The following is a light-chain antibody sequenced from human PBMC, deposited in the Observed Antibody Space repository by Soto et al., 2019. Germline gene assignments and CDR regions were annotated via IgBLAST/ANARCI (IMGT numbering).Light chain of an antibody. CDR2: GAS. CDR3: QKSYTDVFT. CDR1: QSIRNY. Sequence: DIQMTQSPSSLSASVGDRVTITCRASQSIRNYLNWYQQKPGKVPNILIYGASSLQSGVPSRFSGSGSETDFTLTINKLQPEDFANYYWQKSYTDVFTFGPGTKVDIK. V-gene: IGKV1-39*01. J-gene: IGKJ3*01.